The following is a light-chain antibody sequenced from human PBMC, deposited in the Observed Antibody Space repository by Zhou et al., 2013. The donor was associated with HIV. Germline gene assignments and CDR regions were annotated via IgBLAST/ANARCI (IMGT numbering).Light chain of an antibody. J-gene: IGLJ2*01. Sequence: QSALTQPASVSGSPGQSITISCTGASSDVDGYNYVSWYQQHPGKAPKLMIYGVSIRPSGVSNRFSGSKSGNTASLTISGLQAEDEADYYCQSYDTSLSGSVFGGGTKLTVL. V-gene: IGLV2-14*03. CDR1: SSDVDGYNY. CDR3: QSYDTSLSGSV. CDR2: GVS.